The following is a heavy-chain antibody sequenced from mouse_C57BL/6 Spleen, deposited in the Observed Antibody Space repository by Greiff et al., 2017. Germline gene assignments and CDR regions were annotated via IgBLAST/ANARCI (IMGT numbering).Heavy chain of an antibody. V-gene: IGHV1-53*01. CDR1: GYTFTSYW. CDR2: SNPSNGGN. D-gene: IGHD1-1*01. J-gene: IGHJ4*01. Sequence: QVQLQQPGTELVKPGASVKLSCKASGYTFTSYWMHWVKQRPGQGLEWIGNSNPSNGGNNYNEKFKSKATLTVDKSSSTAYMQLSSLTSEDSAVYYCAVYYYGSSSLSYAMDYWGQGTSVTVSS. CDR3: AVYYYGSSSLSYAMDY.